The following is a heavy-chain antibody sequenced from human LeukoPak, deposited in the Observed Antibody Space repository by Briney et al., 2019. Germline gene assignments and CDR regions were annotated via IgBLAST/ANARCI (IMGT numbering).Heavy chain of an antibody. CDR2: TCYKSQWHH. Sequence: SQTLSFTCAISGDSLSSNSAAWHWIRQSPSRGLEWLGRTCYKSQWHHEYAPSVESRITITPDTAKNQFSLQMSSVTPEDTAVYYCTRVRYSNLFYFYHMDVWSKGTTVTV. J-gene: IGHJ6*03. V-gene: IGHV6-1*01. CDR3: TRVRYSNLFYFYHMDV. CDR1: GDSLSSNSAA. D-gene: IGHD6-13*01.